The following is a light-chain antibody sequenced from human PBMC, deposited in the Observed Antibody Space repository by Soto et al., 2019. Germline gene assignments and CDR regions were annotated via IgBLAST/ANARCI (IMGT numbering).Light chain of an antibody. CDR1: QSINSNY. Sequence: EIVLTQSPATLSLSPGERATLSCGASQSINSNYLAWYQQKPGLAPRLVIYDTSRRAPGIPDRLTGSGSGTDFTLTISRLEPLYSSIYYCHQYGSSPPFAQEPRPEIK. V-gene: IGKV3D-20*01. J-gene: IGKJ5*01. CDR3: HQYGSSPP. CDR2: DTS.